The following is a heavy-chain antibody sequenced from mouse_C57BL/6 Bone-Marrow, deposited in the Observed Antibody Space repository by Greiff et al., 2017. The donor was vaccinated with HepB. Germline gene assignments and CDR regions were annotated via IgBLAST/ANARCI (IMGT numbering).Heavy chain of an antibody. CDR1: GYTFTNYW. Sequence: VQLQQSGAELVRPGTSVKMSCKASGYTFTNYWIGWAKQRPGHGLEWIGDIYPGGGYTNYNEKFKGKATLTADKSSSTAYMQFSSLTSEDSAIYYCARSIYYYFDYWGQGTTLTVSS. D-gene: IGHD1-1*01. J-gene: IGHJ2*01. CDR3: ARSIYYYFDY. CDR2: IYPGGGYT. V-gene: IGHV1-63*01.